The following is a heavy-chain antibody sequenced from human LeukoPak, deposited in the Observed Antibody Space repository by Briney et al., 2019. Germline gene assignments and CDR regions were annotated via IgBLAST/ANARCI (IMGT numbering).Heavy chain of an antibody. D-gene: IGHD3-3*01. J-gene: IGHJ4*02. CDR3: ARRQYDFWSGYWGGFDY. CDR1: GGSISSSSYY. CDR2: IYYSGST. Sequence: SETLSLTCTVSGGSISSSSYYWGWIRQPPGKGLEWIGSIYYSGSTYYNPSLKSRVTISVDTSKNQFSLKPSSVTAADTAVYYCARRQYDFWSGYWGGFDYWGQGTLVTVSS. V-gene: IGHV4-39*01.